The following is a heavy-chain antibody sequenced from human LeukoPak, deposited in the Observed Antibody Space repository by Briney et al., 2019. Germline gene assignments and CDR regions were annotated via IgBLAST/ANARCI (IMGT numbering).Heavy chain of an antibody. V-gene: IGHV1-18*01. J-gene: IGHJ4*02. D-gene: IGHD6-13*01. CDR2: TSAYNGNT. Sequence: ASVKVSCKASGYSFTSYGISWVRQAPGQGLEWMGWTSAYNGNTNYAQKLQGRVTMTTDTSTSTAYMELSSLRSEDTAVYYCALAPPGYSSSRLDYWGQGTLVTVSS. CDR1: GYSFTSYG. CDR3: ALAPPGYSSSRLDY.